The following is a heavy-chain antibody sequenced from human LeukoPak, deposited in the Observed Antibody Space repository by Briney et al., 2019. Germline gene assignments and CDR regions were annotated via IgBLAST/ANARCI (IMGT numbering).Heavy chain of an antibody. CDR1: GFTFDDYA. V-gene: IGHV3-9*01. J-gene: IGHJ4*02. CDR2: ISWNSGSI. CDR3: AKDSGSYYIDD. Sequence: GGSLRLSCAASGFTFDDYAMHWVRQAPGKGLEWVSGISWNSGSIGYADSVKGRFTISRDNAKNSLYLQMNSLRAEDTALYYCAKDSGSYYIDDWGQGTLVTVSS. D-gene: IGHD1-26*01.